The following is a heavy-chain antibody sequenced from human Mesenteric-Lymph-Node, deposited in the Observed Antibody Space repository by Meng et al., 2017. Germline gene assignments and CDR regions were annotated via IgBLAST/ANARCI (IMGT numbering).Heavy chain of an antibody. CDR2: MNPNSGNT. Sequence: ASVKVSCKASGYTFTSYDINWVRQATGQGLEWMGWMNPNSGNTGYAQKFQGRVTMTRDTSTSTVYMELSSLRSEDTAVYYCAREITMVRGAARGAFDIWGQGTMVTVSS. D-gene: IGHD3-10*01. CDR1: GYTFTSYD. V-gene: IGHV1-8*01. J-gene: IGHJ3*02. CDR3: AREITMVRGAARGAFDI.